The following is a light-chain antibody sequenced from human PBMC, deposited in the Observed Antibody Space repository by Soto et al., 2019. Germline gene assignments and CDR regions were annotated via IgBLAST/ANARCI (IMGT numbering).Light chain of an antibody. CDR3: QQLNNDPLT. J-gene: IGKJ1*01. Sequence: DIQLTQSPSFLSASPGERATISCRASQDVSNNLAWYQKEPGRAPKLLIYAASTRHSGVPSRFSGSGSGTEFTLTVSSVQPEDVATYYCQQLNNDPLTFGHGTKVDIK. CDR1: QDVSNN. V-gene: IGKV1-9*01. CDR2: AAS.